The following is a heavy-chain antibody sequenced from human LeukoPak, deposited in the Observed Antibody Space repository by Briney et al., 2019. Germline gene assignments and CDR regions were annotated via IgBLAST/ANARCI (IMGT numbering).Heavy chain of an antibody. CDR2: INAGNGNT. Sequence: ASVKVSSKASGYTFTSYAMHWVRQAPGQRLEWMGWINAGNGNTKYSQKFQGRVTITRDTSASTAYMELSSLRSEDTAVYYCARAIYCSGGSCYPSFDYWGQGTLVTVSS. CDR1: GYTFTSYA. J-gene: IGHJ4*02. D-gene: IGHD2-15*01. CDR3: ARAIYCSGGSCYPSFDY. V-gene: IGHV1-3*01.